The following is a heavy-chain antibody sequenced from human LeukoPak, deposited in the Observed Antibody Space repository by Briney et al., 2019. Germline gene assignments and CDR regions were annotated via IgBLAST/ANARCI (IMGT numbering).Heavy chain of an antibody. Sequence: GGSLRLSCAASRFTFNSYAMHWVRQAPGKGLEWVAVISYDGSNKYYVDSVKGRFTISRDNAKNTLYLQMNSLRAEDTAVYYCARPDSSTYYYYGMDVWGQGTTVTVSS. V-gene: IGHV3-30-3*01. CDR1: RFTFNSYA. CDR3: ARPDSSTYYYYGMDV. CDR2: ISYDGSNK. J-gene: IGHJ6*02. D-gene: IGHD2-15*01.